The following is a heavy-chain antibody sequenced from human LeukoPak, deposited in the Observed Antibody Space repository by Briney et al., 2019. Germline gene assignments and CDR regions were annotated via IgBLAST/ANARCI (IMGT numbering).Heavy chain of an antibody. J-gene: IGHJ6*03. D-gene: IGHD6-6*01. Sequence: GESLKISCKGSGYSFTSYWIGWVRQMPGKGLEWMGIIYPGDSDTRYSPSFQGQVTISADKSISTAYLQWSSLKASDTAMYYCARSDSSSSGVDYYYYMDVWGKGTTVTVSS. CDR1: GYSFTSYW. V-gene: IGHV5-51*01. CDR2: IYPGDSDT. CDR3: ARSDSSSSGVDYYYYMDV.